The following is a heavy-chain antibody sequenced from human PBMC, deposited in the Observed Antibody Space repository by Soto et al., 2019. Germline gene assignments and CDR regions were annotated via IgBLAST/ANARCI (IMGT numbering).Heavy chain of an antibody. CDR3: TGGVRYGDYALDY. CDR2: IRSKANSYAT. J-gene: IGHJ4*02. CDR1: GFTFSGSA. V-gene: IGHV3-73*01. Sequence: GGSLRLSCAASGFTFSGSAMHWVRQASGKGLEWVGRIRSKANSYATAYAASVKGRFTISRDDSKNTAYLQMNSLKTEDTAVYYCTGGVRYGDYALDYWGQGTLVTVSS. D-gene: IGHD4-17*01.